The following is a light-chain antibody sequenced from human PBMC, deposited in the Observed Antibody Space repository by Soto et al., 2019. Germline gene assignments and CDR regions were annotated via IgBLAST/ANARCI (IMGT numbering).Light chain of an antibody. CDR3: QVWDSDSDLVV. Sequence: SYELTQPPSVSVAPGQTAGIICGGDNIGTKNVHWYQQRPGQAPLLVVYDDSDRPSGIPERFSGSNVGNTVTLTISRVEAGDEADYHCQVWDSDSDLVVFGGGTKLTVL. CDR1: NIGTKN. V-gene: IGLV3-21*02. CDR2: DDS. J-gene: IGLJ2*01.